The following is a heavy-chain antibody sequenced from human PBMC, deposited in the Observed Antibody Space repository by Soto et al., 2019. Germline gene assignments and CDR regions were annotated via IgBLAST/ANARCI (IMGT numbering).Heavy chain of an antibody. V-gene: IGHV3-21*01. D-gene: IGHD4-17*01. J-gene: IGHJ1*01. Sequence: GGSLRLSCAASGFTFSSYSMNWVRQAPGKGLEWVSSISSSSSYIYYADSVKGRFTISRDNAKNSLYLQMNSLRAEDTAVYYCARDSYGSEYFQHWGQGTLVTVSS. CDR1: GFTFSSYS. CDR2: ISSSSSYI. CDR3: ARDSYGSEYFQH.